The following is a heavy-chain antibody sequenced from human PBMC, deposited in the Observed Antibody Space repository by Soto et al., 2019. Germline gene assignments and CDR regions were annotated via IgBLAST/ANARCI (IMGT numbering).Heavy chain of an antibody. CDR1: GFTFSSYW. V-gene: IGHV3-74*01. CDR2: INSDGSST. Sequence: EVQLVESGGGLVQPGGSLRLSCAASGFTFSSYWMHWVRQAPGKGLVWVSRINSDGSSTSYADSVMGRFPISRDNAKNTVDLQMNSLRAEDTAVYYCARTSLVVPAATREDYWGQGTLVTVSS. J-gene: IGHJ4*02. CDR3: ARTSLVVPAATREDY. D-gene: IGHD2-15*01.